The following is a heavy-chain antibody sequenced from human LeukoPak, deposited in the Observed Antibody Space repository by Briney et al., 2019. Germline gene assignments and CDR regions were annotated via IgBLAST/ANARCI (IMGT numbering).Heavy chain of an antibody. Sequence: PSETLSLTCTVSGGSISSSSYYWGWIRQPPGKGLEWIGSIYYSGSTYYNPSLKSRVTISVDTSKNQFSLKLSSVTAADTAVYYCARGGGSARDYYYYMDVWGKGTTVTVSS. CDR1: GGSISSSSYY. J-gene: IGHJ6*03. D-gene: IGHD3-10*01. CDR2: IYYSGST. CDR3: ARGGGSARDYYYYMDV. V-gene: IGHV4-39*07.